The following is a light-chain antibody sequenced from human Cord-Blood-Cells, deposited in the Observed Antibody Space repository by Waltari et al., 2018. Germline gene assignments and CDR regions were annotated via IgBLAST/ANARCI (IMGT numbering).Light chain of an antibody. CDR1: QGISSA. J-gene: IGKJ3*01. Sequence: AIQLTQSTSSLSASVGDRVTITCRASQGISSALAWYQQKPGKAPKLLIYDASSLESGLPSRFSVSVSGTDFTLTISSLQPEDFATYYFQQFNSYPSTFGPGTKLDIK. CDR2: DAS. V-gene: IGKV1-13*02. CDR3: QQFNSYPST.